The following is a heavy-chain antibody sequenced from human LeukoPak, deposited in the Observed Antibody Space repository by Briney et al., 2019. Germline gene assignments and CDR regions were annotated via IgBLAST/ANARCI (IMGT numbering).Heavy chain of an antibody. CDR3: ARAAAYYYYYMDV. Sequence: SETLSLTCAVYGGSFSGYYWSWIRQPPGKGLEWIGEINHSGSTNYNPSLKSRVTISVDTSKNQFSLRLSSVTAADTAVYYCARAAAYYYYYMDVWGKGTTVTVSS. D-gene: IGHD6-25*01. V-gene: IGHV4-34*01. J-gene: IGHJ6*03. CDR2: INHSGST. CDR1: GGSFSGYY.